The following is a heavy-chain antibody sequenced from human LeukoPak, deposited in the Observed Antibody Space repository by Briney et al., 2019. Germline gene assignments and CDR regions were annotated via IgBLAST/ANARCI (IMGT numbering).Heavy chain of an antibody. J-gene: IGHJ4*02. D-gene: IGHD6-13*01. CDR2: IKQDGSEK. Sequence: GGSLRLSCAASGFTFSRYWMSWVRQAPGRGLVWVANIKQDGSEKYYVDSVKGRFTISRDNAKNSLYLQMNSLRAEDTAVYYCARTAAAALFDYWGQGTLVTVSS. V-gene: IGHV3-7*01. CDR1: GFTFSRYW. CDR3: ARTAAAALFDY.